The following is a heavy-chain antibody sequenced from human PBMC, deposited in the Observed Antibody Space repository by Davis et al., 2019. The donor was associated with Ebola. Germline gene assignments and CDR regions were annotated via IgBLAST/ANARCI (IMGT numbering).Heavy chain of an antibody. V-gene: IGHV4-34*01. CDR2: LNYSGNI. Sequence: SETLSLTCSVSGGTFSGHFWSRLRQSPGKGLEWIAELNYSGNIHYNGALEGRATISVDTSKNHFSLKLTSVTAADTAVYYCARSIIEVPAALGFWGQGTMVTIS. J-gene: IGHJ3*01. CDR1: GGTFSGHF. D-gene: IGHD2-2*01. CDR3: ARSIIEVPAALGF.